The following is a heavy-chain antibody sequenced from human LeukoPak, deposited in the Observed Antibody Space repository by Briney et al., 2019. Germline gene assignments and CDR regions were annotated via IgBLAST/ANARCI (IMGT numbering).Heavy chain of an antibody. CDR2: INHSGCT. V-gene: IGHV4-34*01. D-gene: IGHD1-1*01. CDR3: ARGGERVTAGTIGGGPRRYYYYYMDV. CDR1: GGSISRYY. Sequence: WETLSLTCTVSGGSISRYYWSWIRQPPGKGLEWIGEINHSGCTNYNPSLKSRVTISVDTSKNQFSLKLSSVTAAETAVYYCARGGERVTAGTIGGGPRRYYYYYMDVWGKGTTVTVSS. J-gene: IGHJ6*03.